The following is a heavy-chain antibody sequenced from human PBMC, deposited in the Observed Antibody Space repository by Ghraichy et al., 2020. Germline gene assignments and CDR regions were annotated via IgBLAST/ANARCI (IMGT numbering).Heavy chain of an antibody. CDR2: IIDRSRI. D-gene: IGHD1-14*01. CDR1: GFTFSSYS. V-gene: IGHV3-48*02. Sequence: LSLTCAASGFTFSSYSMNWVRQAPGKGLEWVSYIIDRSRIHYADSVKGRFTISRDNVRKSLYLQMKSLRDEDTAVYYCARGSSTTDAFDTWGQGTMVTISS. J-gene: IGHJ3*02. CDR3: ARGSSTTDAFDT.